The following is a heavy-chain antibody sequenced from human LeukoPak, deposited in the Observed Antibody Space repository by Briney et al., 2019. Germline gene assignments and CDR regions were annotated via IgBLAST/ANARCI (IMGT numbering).Heavy chain of an antibody. J-gene: IGHJ4*02. CDR3: AREDGYCSGGNCYSYFDS. D-gene: IGHD2-15*01. CDR1: GFTFSTYW. V-gene: IGHV3-7*01. CDR2: IKKTGSET. Sequence: GGSLRLSCSASGFTFSTYWMSWVRQAPGKGLEWVAYIKKTGSETYYVDSVKGRFTITRDNTRNSLFLQMYSLRAEDTAMYFCAREDGYCSGGNCYSYFDSWGQGTLVTVSS.